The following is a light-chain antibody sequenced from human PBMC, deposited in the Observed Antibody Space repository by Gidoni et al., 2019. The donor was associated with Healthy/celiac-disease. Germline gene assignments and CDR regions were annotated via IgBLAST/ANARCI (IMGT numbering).Light chain of an antibody. CDR3: AAWDDSLNGLWV. Sequence: QSVLTQPPSASGTPGQRVTISCSGSSSNIGSNPGNWYQQLPGTAPKLLIYSNNQRPSGVPDRFSGSKSGTSASLAISGLQSEDEADYYCAAWDDSLNGLWVFGGGTKLTVL. V-gene: IGLV1-44*01. CDR1: SSNIGSNP. J-gene: IGLJ3*02. CDR2: SNN.